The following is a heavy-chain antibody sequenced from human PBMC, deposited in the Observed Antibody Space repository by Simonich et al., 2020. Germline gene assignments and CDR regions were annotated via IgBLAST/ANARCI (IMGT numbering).Heavy chain of an antibody. Sequence: QIQLVQSGAEVKKPGASVKVSCTASGYTFTSYGISWVRQAPGQGLEWMGGISANKGNTNYAQKLQGRVTMTTDTSTSTAYMELRSLRSDDTAVYYCARSTTGTTAFDIWGQGTMVTVSS. D-gene: IGHD1-1*01. CDR2: ISANKGNT. CDR3: ARSTTGTTAFDI. J-gene: IGHJ3*02. CDR1: GYTFTSYG. V-gene: IGHV1-18*01.